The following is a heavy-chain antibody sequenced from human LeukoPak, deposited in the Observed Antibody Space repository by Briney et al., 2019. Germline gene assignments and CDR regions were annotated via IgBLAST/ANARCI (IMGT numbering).Heavy chain of an antibody. D-gene: IGHD4-17*01. CDR2: IYYNGNT. V-gene: IGHV4-61*08. J-gene: IGHJ3*02. CDR1: GDSISSGGYY. Sequence: SSETLSLTCTVSGDSISSGGYYWSWIRQPPGKGLEWIGYIYYNGNTYYSPSLKSRVTISVDTSKNQFSLKLSSVTAADTAVYYCARDRPDYGDYGPPDAFDIWGQGTMVTVSS. CDR3: ARDRPDYGDYGPPDAFDI.